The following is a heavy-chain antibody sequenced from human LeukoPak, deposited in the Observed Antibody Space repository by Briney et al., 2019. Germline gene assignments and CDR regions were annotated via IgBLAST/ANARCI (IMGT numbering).Heavy chain of an antibody. V-gene: IGHV3-7*01. CDR3: ATRESSMARSH. CDR2: INEDGSAQ. CDR1: VLIFSDYW. D-gene: IGHD3-10*01. J-gene: IGHJ4*01. Sequence: GGSLRLSCAASVLIFSDYWLNWVRQVPGRGVEGVANINEDGSAQDYVDSVRGRFAISRDNAKTSLYLQMNSLRVEDTAIYYCATRESSMARSHWGHGTLVTVSS.